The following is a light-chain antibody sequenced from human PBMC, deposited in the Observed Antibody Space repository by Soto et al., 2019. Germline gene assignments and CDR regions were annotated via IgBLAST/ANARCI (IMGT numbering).Light chain of an antibody. CDR1: QSVSSY. V-gene: IGKV3-11*01. Sequence: EIVLTQSPGTLSLSPGERATLSCRASQSVSSYLAWYQQKPGQAPRLLIYDASNRATGIPARFSGSGSGTDFTLTISRLEPEDFAVYYCQQYNNWPRETFGQGTKVDIK. CDR3: QQYNNWPRET. J-gene: IGKJ1*01. CDR2: DAS.